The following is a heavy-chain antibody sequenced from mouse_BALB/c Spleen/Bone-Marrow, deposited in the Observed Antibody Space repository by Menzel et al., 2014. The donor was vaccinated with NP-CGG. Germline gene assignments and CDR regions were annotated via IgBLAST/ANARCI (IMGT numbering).Heavy chain of an antibody. D-gene: IGHD2-4*01. CDR2: ISTYYGDA. CDR3: ARVITTGYYGMDY. CDR1: GYAFTVYT. Sequence: VQLQQSGAELVRPGVLVKISCKGSGYAFTVYTMHWVKQSHAKSLEWIGVISTYYGDASYNQKFKGKATMTVDKSSSTAYMELARLTSEDSAIYYCARVITTGYYGMDYWGQGTSVTGSS. V-gene: IGHV1S137*01. J-gene: IGHJ4*01.